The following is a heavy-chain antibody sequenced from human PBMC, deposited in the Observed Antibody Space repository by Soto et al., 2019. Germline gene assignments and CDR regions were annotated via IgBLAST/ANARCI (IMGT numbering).Heavy chain of an antibody. CDR3: ARHGSDSGWFIFDP. J-gene: IGHJ5*02. V-gene: IGHV4-59*08. Sequence: SETLSLTCCLSGGAIGGYYWSWIRQPPGKALEWIGYVSYSGSTDYHPSLKSRVSISIDTSKNQFSLKMISVTAADTAVYYCARHGSDSGWFIFDPWGQGALVTVSS. CDR1: GGAIGGYY. D-gene: IGHD6-19*01. CDR2: VSYSGST.